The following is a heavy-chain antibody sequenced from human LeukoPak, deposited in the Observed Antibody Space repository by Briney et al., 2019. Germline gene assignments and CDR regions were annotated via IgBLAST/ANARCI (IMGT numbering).Heavy chain of an antibody. CDR1: GGSISSSSYY. CDR3: ARARDFWSGYYYYYMDV. CDR2: IYYSGST. V-gene: IGHV4-39*07. J-gene: IGHJ6*03. D-gene: IGHD3-3*01. Sequence: PSETLSLTCTVSGGSISSSSYYWGWIRRPPGKGLEWIGSIYYSGSTYYNPSLKSRVTISVDTSKNQFSLKLSSVTAADTAVYYCARARDFWSGYYYYYMDVWGKGTTVTVSS.